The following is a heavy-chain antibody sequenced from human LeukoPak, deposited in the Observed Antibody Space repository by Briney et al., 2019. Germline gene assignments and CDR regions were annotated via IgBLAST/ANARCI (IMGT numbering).Heavy chain of an antibody. CDR1: GFTFNIYA. Sequence: GGSLRLSCAASGFTFNIYAMHWVRQAPGKGLEWVAVISYDGNNKYYADSVKGRFTISRDNSKNTLYLQMNSLRAEDTAVYYCAGGNYYDSSGYYFDYYYGMDVWGQGTTVTVSS. V-gene: IGHV3-30-3*01. D-gene: IGHD3-22*01. CDR3: AGGNYYDSSGYYFDYYYGMDV. J-gene: IGHJ6*02. CDR2: ISYDGNNK.